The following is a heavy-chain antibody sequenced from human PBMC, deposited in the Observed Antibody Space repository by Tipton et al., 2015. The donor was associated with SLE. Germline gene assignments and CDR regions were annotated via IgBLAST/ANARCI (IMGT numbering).Heavy chain of an antibody. J-gene: IGHJ2*01. Sequence: SLRLSCAASGFTFRSYWMRWIRQAPGKGLVWVSRTNEDGTITSYEDSVKGRFTISRDNAKNSLYLQMNSLRAEDTAVYYCARDRGEYSSSRWWYFDLWGRGTLVTVSS. CDR2: TNEDGTIT. CDR1: GFTFRSYW. D-gene: IGHD6-6*01. V-gene: IGHV3-74*01. CDR3: ARDRGEYSSSRWWYFDL.